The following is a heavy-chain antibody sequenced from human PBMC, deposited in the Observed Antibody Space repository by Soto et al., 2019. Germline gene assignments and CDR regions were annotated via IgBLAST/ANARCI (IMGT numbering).Heavy chain of an antibody. CDR2: ISGSGGSA. CDR3: VREGSGWNSRGSFDF. V-gene: IGHV3-23*01. J-gene: IGHJ3*01. D-gene: IGHD6-19*01. CDR1: GFTFSNSA. Sequence: EVQLLESGGGLVGPGGSLRLSCAASGFTFSNSAMNWVRQAPGKGLECVSVISGSGGSAYYADSVQGRFTISRDNSKNTLYMQMNSLRDEDTAIYYCVREGSGWNSRGSFDFWGRGTMVTVTS.